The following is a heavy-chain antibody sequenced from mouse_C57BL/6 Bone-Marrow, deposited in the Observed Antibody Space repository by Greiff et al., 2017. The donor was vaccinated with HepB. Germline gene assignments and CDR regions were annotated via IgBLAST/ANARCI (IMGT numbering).Heavy chain of an antibody. V-gene: IGHV14-4*01. CDR1: GFNIKDDY. Sequence: VQLQQSGAELVRPGASVKLSCTASGFNIKDDYMHWVKQRPEQGLEWIGWIDPENGDTEYASNFQGKATITADTSSNTAYLQLSSLTSEDTAVYYCTLSSGDWYFDVWGTGTTVTVSS. D-gene: IGHD1-1*01. CDR2: IDPENGDT. J-gene: IGHJ1*03. CDR3: TLSSGDWYFDV.